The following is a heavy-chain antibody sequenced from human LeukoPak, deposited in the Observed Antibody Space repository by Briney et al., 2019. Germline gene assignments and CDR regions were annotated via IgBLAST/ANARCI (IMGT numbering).Heavy chain of an antibody. CDR3: ARGEIWLLPPTDY. V-gene: IGHV3-48*03. J-gene: IGHJ4*02. D-gene: IGHD5-24*01. Sequence: PGGSLRLSCAASGFSFSSYEMNWVRQAPGKGLEWVSYISSSGSTKYYADSVKGRFTISRDNARNSLYLQMNSLRADDTAVYYCARGEIWLLPPTDYWGQGTLVTVSS. CDR1: GFSFSSYE. CDR2: ISSSGSTK.